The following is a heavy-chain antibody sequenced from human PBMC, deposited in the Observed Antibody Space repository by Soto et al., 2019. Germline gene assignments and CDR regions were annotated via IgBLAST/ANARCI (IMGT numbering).Heavy chain of an antibody. D-gene: IGHD1-26*01. J-gene: IGHJ4*02. CDR2: ISSSSSYI. Sequence: EVQLVESGGGLVKPGGSLRLSCAASGFTFSSYSMNWVRQAPGKGLEWVSSISSSSSYIYYADSVKGRFTISRDNAKNSLYLQMSSLRAEDTAVYYCARDGIVGATFDYWGQGTLVTVSS. CDR3: ARDGIVGATFDY. CDR1: GFTFSSYS. V-gene: IGHV3-21*01.